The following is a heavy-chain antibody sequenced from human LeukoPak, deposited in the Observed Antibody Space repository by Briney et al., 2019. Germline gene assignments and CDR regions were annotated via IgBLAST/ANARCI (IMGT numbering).Heavy chain of an antibody. V-gene: IGHV3-20*04. CDR1: GFTFDDYG. Sequence: GGSLRLSCAASGFTFDDYGMSWVRQAPGKGLEWVSGINWKGGRTGYADPVKGRFTISRDNSKNSLYLQMNSLRAEDTAVYYCAELGITMIGGVWGKGTTVTISS. CDR2: INWKGGRT. J-gene: IGHJ6*04. D-gene: IGHD3-10*02. CDR3: AELGITMIGGV.